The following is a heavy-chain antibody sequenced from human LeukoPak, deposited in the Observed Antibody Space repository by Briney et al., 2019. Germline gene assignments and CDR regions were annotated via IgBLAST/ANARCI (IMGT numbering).Heavy chain of an antibody. V-gene: IGHV4-59*01. CDR3: ARGSPLVREAVPAAMRVYSSSSYYYYMDV. D-gene: IGHD2-2*01. CDR1: GGSISSYY. J-gene: IGHJ6*03. CDR2: IYYSGST. Sequence: SETLSLTCTFSGGSISSYYWSWIRQPPGKGLEWIGYIYYSGSTNYNPSLKSRVTISVDTSKNQFSLKLSSVTAADTAVYYCARGSPLVREAVPAAMRVYSSSSYYYYMDVWGKGTTVTVSS.